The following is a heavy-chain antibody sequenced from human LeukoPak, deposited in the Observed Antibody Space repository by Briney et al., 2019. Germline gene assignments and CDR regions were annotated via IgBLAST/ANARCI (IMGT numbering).Heavy chain of an antibody. CDR1: GGSISSYY. CDR3: ARVGYSGYDWEAYFDY. Sequence: SETLSLTCTVSGGSISSYYWSWIRQPPGKGLEWIGYIYYSGSTNYNPSLKSRVTISVDTSKNQFSLKLSSVTAADTAVYYCARVGYSGYDWEAYFDYWGQGTLVTVSP. CDR2: IYYSGST. D-gene: IGHD5-12*01. V-gene: IGHV4-59*01. J-gene: IGHJ4*02.